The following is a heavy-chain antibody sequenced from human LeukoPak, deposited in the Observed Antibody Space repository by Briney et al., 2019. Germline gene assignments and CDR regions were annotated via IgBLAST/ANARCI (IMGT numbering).Heavy chain of an antibody. Sequence: PSETLSLTCAVYGGSFSGYYWSWIRQPPGKGLEWIGYINYSGSTNYNPSLKSRVTISVDTSKNQFSLKLSSVTAADTAVYYCARYQKGGGAFDIWGQGTMVTVSS. V-gene: IGHV4-59*01. CDR2: INYSGST. CDR3: ARYQKGGGAFDI. J-gene: IGHJ3*02. D-gene: IGHD1-26*01. CDR1: GGSFSGYY.